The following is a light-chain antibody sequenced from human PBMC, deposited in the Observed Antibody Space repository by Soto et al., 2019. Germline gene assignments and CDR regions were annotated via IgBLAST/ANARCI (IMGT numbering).Light chain of an antibody. Sequence: QPVLTQSPSASASLGASVKLTCTLSSGHSSYAIAWHQQQPEQGPRYLMKLNSDGSHSKGDGIPDRFSGSSSGAERYLAISSLQSEDEADYYCQTWGTGINWVFGGGTKVTVL. J-gene: IGLJ3*02. CDR3: QTWGTGINWV. CDR1: SGHSSYA. CDR2: LNSDGSH. V-gene: IGLV4-69*01.